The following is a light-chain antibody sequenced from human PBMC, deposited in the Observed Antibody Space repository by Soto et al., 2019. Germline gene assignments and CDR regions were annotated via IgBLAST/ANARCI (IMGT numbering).Light chain of an antibody. J-gene: IGKJ1*01. V-gene: IGKV1-39*01. CDR2: AAS. CDR3: QQSYSSPPT. Sequence: DIQMTQSPSSLSASVGDRVTITCRASQSISNHLNWYQQKPEKAPKLLIFAASSLQSGVPSRFSGSRSGPDFTLTISSLQPEDFATYYCQQSYSSPPTFGQGTKVDIK. CDR1: QSISNH.